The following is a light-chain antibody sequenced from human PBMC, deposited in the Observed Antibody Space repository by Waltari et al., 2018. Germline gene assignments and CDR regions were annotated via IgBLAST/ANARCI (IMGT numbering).Light chain of an antibody. CDR1: SSNVGSNH. V-gene: IGLV1-47*01. Sequence: QSALTQPPSASGTPGQRVTISCSGSSSNVGSNHVYWYLHLPGTTPKLLIFNTHQWASGVTARFSGSKSGTSASLAISGLRSEDEADYYCASWDDNLSVVVFGGGTKLTVV. CDR3: ASWDDNLSVVV. J-gene: IGLJ2*01. CDR2: NTH.